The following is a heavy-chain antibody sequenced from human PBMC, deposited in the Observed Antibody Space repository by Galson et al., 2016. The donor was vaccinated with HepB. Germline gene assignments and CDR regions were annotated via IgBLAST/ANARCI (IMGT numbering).Heavy chain of an antibody. Sequence: SLRLSCAASGFSFAGYAMSWVRQVPGKGLEWVSTFSGSVDTTYYAGSVKGRFTISRDNSKSTLSLQMSSLRVDDTAIYYCAKATLTTWNGARCYYFDHWGQGALVTVSS. CDR2: FSGSVDTT. CDR1: GFSFAGYA. J-gene: IGHJ4*02. V-gene: IGHV3-23*01. D-gene: IGHD3-3*01. CDR3: AKATLTTWNGARCYYFDH.